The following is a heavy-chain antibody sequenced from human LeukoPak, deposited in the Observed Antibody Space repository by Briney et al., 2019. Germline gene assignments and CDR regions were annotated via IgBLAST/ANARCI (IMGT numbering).Heavy chain of an antibody. J-gene: IGHJ4*02. CDR2: IKQDGSEK. CDR3: ARGLVGAPLRY. CDR1: GFTLSSYW. Sequence: GGSLRLSCAASGFTLSSYWMSWVRQAPGKGLEWVANIKQDGSEKYYVDSVKGRFTISRDNAKNSLYLQMNSLRAEDTAVYYCARGLVGAPLRYWGQGTLVTVSS. D-gene: IGHD1-26*01. V-gene: IGHV3-7*01.